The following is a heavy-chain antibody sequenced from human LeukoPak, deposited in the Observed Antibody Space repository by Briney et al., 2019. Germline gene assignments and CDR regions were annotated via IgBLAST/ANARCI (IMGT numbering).Heavy chain of an antibody. D-gene: IGHD3-9*01. V-gene: IGHV3-21*01. Sequence: GGSLRLSCAASGFTFSSYSMNWVRQAPGKGLEWVSSISSSSSYIYYADSVKGRFTISRDNAKNSLYLQMNSLRAEDTAVYYCARAPYLDIPSWFDPWGQGTLVTVSS. CDR1: GFTFSSYS. CDR3: ARAPYLDIPSWFDP. CDR2: ISSSSSYI. J-gene: IGHJ5*02.